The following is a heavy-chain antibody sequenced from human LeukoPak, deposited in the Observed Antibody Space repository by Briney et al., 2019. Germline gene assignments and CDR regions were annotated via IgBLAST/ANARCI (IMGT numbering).Heavy chain of an antibody. CDR3: ARHERADYFDY. J-gene: IGHJ4*02. CDR1: GYTLTELS. Sequence: ASVKVSCKVSGYTLTELSMHWVRQAPGKGLEWMGGFDPEDGETIYAQKFQGRVTITADESTSTAYMELSSLRSEDTAVYYCARHERADYFDYWGQGTLVTVSS. CDR2: FDPEDGET. V-gene: IGHV1-24*01.